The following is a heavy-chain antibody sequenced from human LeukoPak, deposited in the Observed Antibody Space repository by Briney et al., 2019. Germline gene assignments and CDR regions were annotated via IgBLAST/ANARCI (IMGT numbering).Heavy chain of an antibody. D-gene: IGHD1-26*01. CDR2: IIPIFGTA. Sequence: GASVKVSCKASGGTFSSYAISWVRQAPGQGLEWMGGIIPIFGTANYAQKFQGRVTITADESTSTAYIELSSLRSEDTAVYYCARGPVVGAFPYFDYWGQGTLVTVSS. CDR3: ARGPVVGAFPYFDY. V-gene: IGHV1-69*13. J-gene: IGHJ4*02. CDR1: GGTFSSYA.